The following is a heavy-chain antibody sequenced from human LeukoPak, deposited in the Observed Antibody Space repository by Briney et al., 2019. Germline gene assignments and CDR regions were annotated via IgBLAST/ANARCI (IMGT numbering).Heavy chain of an antibody. Sequence: SVKVSCKASRGTFSSYAISWVRQAPGQGLEWMGRIIPILGIANYAQKFQGRVTITADKSTSTAYMELSSLRSEDTAVYYCARGVDGGNSDWFDPWGQGTLVTVSS. J-gene: IGHJ5*02. CDR2: IIPILGIA. CDR3: ARGVDGGNSDWFDP. V-gene: IGHV1-69*04. CDR1: RGTFSSYA. D-gene: IGHD4-23*01.